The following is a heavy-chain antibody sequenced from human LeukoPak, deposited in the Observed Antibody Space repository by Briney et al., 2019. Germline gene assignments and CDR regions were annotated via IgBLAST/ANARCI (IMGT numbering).Heavy chain of an antibody. CDR1: GGTFSSYA. CDR2: IIPIFGTA. Sequence: SVKVSCKASGGTFSSYAISWVRQTPGQGLEWMGGIIPIFGTANYAQKFQDRVTITTDEFTNTAYMELSSLRSEDTAVYYCARGSIVDTAMVSYFDYWGQGTLVTVSS. V-gene: IGHV1-69*05. CDR3: ARGSIVDTAMVSYFDY. J-gene: IGHJ4*02. D-gene: IGHD5-18*01.